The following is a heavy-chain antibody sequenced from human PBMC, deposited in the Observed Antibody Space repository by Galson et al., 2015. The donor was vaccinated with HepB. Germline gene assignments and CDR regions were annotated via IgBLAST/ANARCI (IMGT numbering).Heavy chain of an antibody. D-gene: IGHD3-22*01. CDR3: ARLTTMIVAPWAFDI. CDR1: GFTVSSNY. CDR2: IYSGGST. J-gene: IGHJ3*02. Sequence: SLRLSCAASGFTVSSNYMSWVRQAPGKGLEWVSVIYSGGSTYYADSVKGRFTISRDNSKNTLYLQMNSLRAEDTAVYYCARLTTMIVAPWAFDIWGQGTMVTVSS. V-gene: IGHV3-66*04.